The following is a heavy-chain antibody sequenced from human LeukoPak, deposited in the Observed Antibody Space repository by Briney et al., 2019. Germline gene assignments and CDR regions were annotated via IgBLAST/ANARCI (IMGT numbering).Heavy chain of an antibody. CDR3: ATAVQYYYDSSGYGY. D-gene: IGHD3-22*01. Sequence: ASVKVSCKASGYTFTGYYMHWVRQAPGQGLEWMGLINPNTGGTNYAQRFQGRVTMTRDTSISTVYMDLRSLRSDDTAVYYCATAVQYYYDSSGYGYWGQGTLVTVSS. V-gene: IGHV1-2*02. CDR1: GYTFTGYY. CDR2: INPNTGGT. J-gene: IGHJ4*02.